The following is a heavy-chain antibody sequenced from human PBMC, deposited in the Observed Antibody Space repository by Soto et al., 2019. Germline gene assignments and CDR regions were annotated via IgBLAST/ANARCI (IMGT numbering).Heavy chain of an antibody. V-gene: IGHV3-23*01. CDR1: GFTFSSYA. CDR2: ISGSGGST. D-gene: IGHD3-10*01. Sequence: LRLSCAASGFTFSSYAMSWVRQAPGKGLEWVSAISGSGGSTYYADSVKGRFTISRDNSKNTLYLQMNSLRAEDTAVYYCAKDDRAHMVRGVIPVEYYYYGMDVWGQGTTVTV. J-gene: IGHJ6*02. CDR3: AKDDRAHMVRGVIPVEYYYYGMDV.